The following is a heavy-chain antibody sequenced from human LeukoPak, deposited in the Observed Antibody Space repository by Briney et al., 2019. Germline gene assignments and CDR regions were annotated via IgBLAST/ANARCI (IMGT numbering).Heavy chain of an antibody. V-gene: IGHV3-23*01. CDR3: AKDIDGASGGKPLSWFDP. J-gene: IGHJ5*02. CDR1: GFTFSSYA. CDR2: ISVSGAGT. Sequence: GGSLRLSCAASGFTFSSYAMSWVRQAPGKGLEWVSAISVSGAGTYYADSVKGRFTISRDNSKNTLYLQMNSLRAEDTAVYYCAKDIDGASGGKPLSWFDPWGQGTLVTVSS. D-gene: IGHD6-13*01.